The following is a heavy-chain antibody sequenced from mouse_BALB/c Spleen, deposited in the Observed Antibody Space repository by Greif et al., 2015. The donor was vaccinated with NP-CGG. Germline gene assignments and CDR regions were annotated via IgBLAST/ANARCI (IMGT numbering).Heavy chain of an antibody. V-gene: IGHV1S45*01. CDR1: GYTFTNHH. D-gene: IGHD3-3*01. CDR2: INPYNDYT. Sequence: VQLKESGAELVRPGASVKISCKAFGYTFTNHHINWVKQRPGQGLDWVGYINPYNDYTSYNQKFKGKATLTVDKSSSTAYMELSSLTSEDSAVYYYARKDTRDWFAYWGQGTLVTVSA. CDR3: ARKDTRDWFAY. J-gene: IGHJ3*01.